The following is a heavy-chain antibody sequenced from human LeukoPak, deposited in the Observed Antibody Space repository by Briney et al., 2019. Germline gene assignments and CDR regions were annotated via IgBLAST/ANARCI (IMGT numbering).Heavy chain of an antibody. Sequence: GGSLRLSCATSGFTVSSNYMSWVRQAPGKGLEWVSSISSSSSYIYYADSVKGRFTISRDNAKNSLYLQMNSLRAEDTAVYYCARGHFWSGYYMNRDASDIWGQGTMVTVSS. D-gene: IGHD3-3*02. CDR2: ISSSSSYI. V-gene: IGHV3-21*01. J-gene: IGHJ3*02. CDR3: ARGHFWSGYYMNRDASDI. CDR1: GFTVSSNY.